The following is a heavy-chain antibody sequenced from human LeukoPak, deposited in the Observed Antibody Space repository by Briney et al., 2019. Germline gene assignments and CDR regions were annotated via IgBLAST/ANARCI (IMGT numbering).Heavy chain of an antibody. CDR2: INPNSGGT. CDR1: GYTFTGYY. J-gene: IGHJ5*02. D-gene: IGHD2-2*01. CDR3: ARRRYCSSTSCSFVWFDP. V-gene: IGHV1-2*02. Sequence: ASVKVSCKASGYTFTGYYMHWVRQAPGQGLEWMGWINPNSGGTNYAQKFQGRVTMTRDTSISTAYMELSRLRSDDTAVYYCARRRYCSSTSCSFVWFDPRGQGTLVTVSS.